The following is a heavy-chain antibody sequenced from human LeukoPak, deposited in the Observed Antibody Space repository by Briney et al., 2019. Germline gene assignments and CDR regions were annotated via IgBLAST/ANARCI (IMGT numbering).Heavy chain of an antibody. J-gene: IGHJ3*02. D-gene: IGHD5-24*01. Sequence: SVKVSCTASGGTFSSYAMSWVRQAPGQGLEWMGGIIHIFGTANYAQKFQGRVTITADESTSTAYMELRSLRSEDTAVYYCASGEWRVEMATIGRFRAFDIWGQGTMVTVSS. V-gene: IGHV1-69*13. CDR3: ASGEWRVEMATIGRFRAFDI. CDR1: GGTFSSYA. CDR2: IIHIFGTA.